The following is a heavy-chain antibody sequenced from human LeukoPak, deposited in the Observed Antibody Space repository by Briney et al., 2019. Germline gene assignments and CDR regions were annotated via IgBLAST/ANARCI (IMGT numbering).Heavy chain of an antibody. Sequence: ASVKVSCKPSGFTFTDYFMHWVRQAPGQGLEWMGWINPNSGGTRYAQNFQGRVTMTRDTSINTHYMELSGLTPDDTAVYYCARRADWGMSGNRPWSDPWGQGTLVTVSS. J-gene: IGHJ5*02. CDR2: INPNSGGT. V-gene: IGHV1-2*02. D-gene: IGHD5-18*01. CDR3: ARRADWGMSGNRPWSDP. CDR1: GFTFTDYF.